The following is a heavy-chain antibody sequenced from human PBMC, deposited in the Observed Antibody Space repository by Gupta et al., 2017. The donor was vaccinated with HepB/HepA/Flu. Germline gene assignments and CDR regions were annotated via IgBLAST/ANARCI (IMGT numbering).Heavy chain of an antibody. CDR2: IVVGSGDT. V-gene: IGHV1-58*02. D-gene: IGHD1-26*01. CDR3: AADARAGAYSGMDV. Sequence: QMQVLQSGPEVKKPGTSVKVSCKTSGFTFTRSGMQWVRQARGQGLEWIGWIVVGSGDTNYAQKFQNRGTITRDTSTSTVYMELSSLTPEDTAVYYCAADARAGAYSGMDVWGQGTTVTVSS. CDR1: GFTFTRSG. J-gene: IGHJ6*02.